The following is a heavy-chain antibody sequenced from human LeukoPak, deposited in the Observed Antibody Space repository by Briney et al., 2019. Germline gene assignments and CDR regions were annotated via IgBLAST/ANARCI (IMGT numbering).Heavy chain of an antibody. J-gene: IGHJ4*02. V-gene: IGHV3-48*02. Sequence: GGSLRLSCATSGFSFTDYPMNWVRQAPGKGLEWVSYITSSSSTIYYADSVKGRFTISRDNAKNSLYLQMNSLRDEDTAVYYCARDSYCGGDCFSGFLDYWGQGTLVTVSS. CDR3: ARDSYCGGDCFSGFLDY. CDR1: GFSFTDYP. CDR2: ITSSSSTI. D-gene: IGHD2-21*02.